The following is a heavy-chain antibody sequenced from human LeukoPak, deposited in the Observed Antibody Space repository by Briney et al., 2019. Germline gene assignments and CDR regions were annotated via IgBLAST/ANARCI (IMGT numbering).Heavy chain of an antibody. Sequence: VGSLRLSCAASGFTFSSYWMSWVRQAPGKGLEWVANIKQDGSEKYYVDSVKGRFTISRDNAKNSLYLQMNSLRAEDTAVYYCARAPVTFLGYYYMDVWGKGTTVTVSS. D-gene: IGHD3-16*01. CDR1: GFTFSSYW. V-gene: IGHV3-7*01. CDR3: ARAPVTFLGYYYMDV. J-gene: IGHJ6*03. CDR2: IKQDGSEK.